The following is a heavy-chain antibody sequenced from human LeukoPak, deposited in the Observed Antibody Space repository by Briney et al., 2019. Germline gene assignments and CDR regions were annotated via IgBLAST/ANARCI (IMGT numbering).Heavy chain of an antibody. D-gene: IGHD3-10*01. CDR2: VYYRGIT. Sequence: SETLSLTCTVSGVSMGAYYWSWIRQPPGKGLEWIGYVYYRGITNYNPSLQSRVTISMDTSKNQFSLNLNSVTATDTALFFCARGVPVSWGGYYFDSWGQGTLVTVSS. CDR3: ARGVPVSWGGYYFDS. V-gene: IGHV4-59*01. J-gene: IGHJ4*02. CDR1: GVSMGAYY.